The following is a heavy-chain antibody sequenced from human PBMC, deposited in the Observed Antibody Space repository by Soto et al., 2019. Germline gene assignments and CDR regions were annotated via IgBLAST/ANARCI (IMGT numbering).Heavy chain of an antibody. J-gene: IGHJ4*02. D-gene: IGHD6-19*01. Sequence: ASVKVSCKASGYSFTSYGISWVRQAPGQGLEWMGWISAYNGNKKYTQKLQGRVTMTTNTSTSTAYMELSSLRSDDTAVYYCARDEGIAVAGTLDYWGQG. CDR2: ISAYNGNK. CDR3: ARDEGIAVAGTLDY. CDR1: GYSFTSYG. V-gene: IGHV1-18*01.